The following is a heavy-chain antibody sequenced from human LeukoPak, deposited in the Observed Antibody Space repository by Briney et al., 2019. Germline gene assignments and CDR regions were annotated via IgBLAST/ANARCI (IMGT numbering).Heavy chain of an antibody. CDR1: GFTFDDYA. Sequence: PGRSLRLSCAASGFTFDDYAMHWVRQAPGKGLEWVSGISWNSGSIGYADSVKGRFTISRDNAKNSLNLQMNSLRAEDTALYYCAKDVWFGEGYYYGMDVWGQGTTVTVSS. V-gene: IGHV3-9*01. J-gene: IGHJ6*02. CDR3: AKDVWFGEGYYYGMDV. CDR2: ISWNSGSI. D-gene: IGHD3-10*01.